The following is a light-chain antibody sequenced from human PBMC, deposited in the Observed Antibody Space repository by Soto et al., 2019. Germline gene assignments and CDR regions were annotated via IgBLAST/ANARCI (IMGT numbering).Light chain of an antibody. J-gene: IGKJ2*01. CDR1: QSVGRY. Sequence: EIVLTQSPATLSLSPGERATLSCRASQSVGRYLAWYQQKPGQAPRLLIYDASNRATGIPARFSGSGSGTDFTLTISSLEPEVFAVYYCQQRSSWPPYTFGQGTKVDLK. V-gene: IGKV3-11*01. CDR3: QQRSSWPPYT. CDR2: DAS.